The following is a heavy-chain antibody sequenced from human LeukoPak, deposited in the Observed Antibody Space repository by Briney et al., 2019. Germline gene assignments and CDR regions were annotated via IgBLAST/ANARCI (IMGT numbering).Heavy chain of an antibody. CDR1: GFTFSSHW. CDR3: ARDGFDEGLYFDY. J-gene: IGHJ4*02. V-gene: IGHV3-7*01. Sequence: GGSLRLSCAASGFTFSSHWMSWVRQAPGKGLERVANINQDGREKYYVDSVKGRFIIYRDNAKNSLYLQMNSLRAEDTAVYYCARDGFDEGLYFDYWGQGNLVTVSS. CDR2: INQDGREK. D-gene: IGHD3-9*01.